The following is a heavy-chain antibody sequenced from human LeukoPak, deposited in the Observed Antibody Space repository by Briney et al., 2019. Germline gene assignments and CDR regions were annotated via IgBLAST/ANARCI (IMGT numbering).Heavy chain of an antibody. V-gene: IGHV1-69*04. J-gene: IGHJ4*02. D-gene: IGHD5-24*01. CDR3: ARDAHEMATITEGDY. CDR2: IIPILGIA. CDR1: GGTFSSYA. Sequence: SVKVSCKASGGTFSSYAISWVRQAPGQGLEWMGRIIPILGIANYAQKFQGRVTITADKSTSTAYMELSSLRSEDTAVYYCARDAHEMATITEGDYWGQGTLVTVSS.